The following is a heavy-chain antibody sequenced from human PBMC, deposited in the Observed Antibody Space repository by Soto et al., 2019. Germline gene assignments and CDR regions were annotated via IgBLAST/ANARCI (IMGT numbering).Heavy chain of an antibody. V-gene: IGHV3-15*01. CDR2: IRSNPEGGST. Sequence: EVHLMESGGGLVEPGGSLRLSCAASAFSFNTTWMTWVRQAPGKGLEWIGRIRSNPEGGSTDSAPPVRGRFTISRDDSKNTLSGQGDGPKTGDTAEYYCTPGGGTFGGSYRGYWGQGTLVTVSS. CDR3: TPGGGTFGGSYRGY. CDR1: AFSFNTTW. D-gene: IGHD3-16*01. J-gene: IGHJ4*02.